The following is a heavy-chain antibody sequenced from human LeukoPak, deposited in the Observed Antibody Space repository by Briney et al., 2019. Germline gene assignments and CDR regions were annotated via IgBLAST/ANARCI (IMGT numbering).Heavy chain of an antibody. D-gene: IGHD5-12*01. J-gene: IGHJ5*02. CDR3: ARAATYSDYDYINWFDP. CDR1: GYTFTGYY. V-gene: IGHV1-2*02. Sequence: ASVKVSCKASGYTFTGYYMHWVRQAPGQGLEWMGWINPNSGGTNYAQKFQGRVTMTRDTSISTAYMELSRLRSDDTAVYYCARAATYSDYDYINWFDPWGQGTLVTVSS. CDR2: INPNSGGT.